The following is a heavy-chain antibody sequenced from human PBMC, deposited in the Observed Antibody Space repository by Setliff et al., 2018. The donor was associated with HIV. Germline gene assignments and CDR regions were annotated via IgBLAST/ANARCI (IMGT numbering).Heavy chain of an antibody. D-gene: IGHD4-17*01. CDR1: GGSISSNSYY. V-gene: IGHV4-39*07. J-gene: IGHJ4*02. CDR2: IYHSGRT. CDR3: ARLHGDFYFDL. Sequence: SETLSLTCTVSGGSISSNSYYWGWIRQPPGKGLEWIGSIYHSGRTYYNPSLKSRVTISVDTSKNQFSLRLSSVTAADTAVYYCARLHGDFYFDLWGQGTLVTVSS.